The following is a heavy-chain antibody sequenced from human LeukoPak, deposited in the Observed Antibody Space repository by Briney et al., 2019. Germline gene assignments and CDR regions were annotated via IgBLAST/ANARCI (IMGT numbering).Heavy chain of an antibody. Sequence: PSETLSLTCTVSGGSISSYYWSWIRQPPGKGPEWIGYIYYSGSTNYNPSLRSRVTISVDTSKNQFSLKLSSVTAADTAVYYCARHASGDSSSWYDVGFDPWGQGTLVTVSS. D-gene: IGHD6-13*01. J-gene: IGHJ5*02. CDR1: GGSISSYY. V-gene: IGHV4-59*08. CDR2: IYYSGST. CDR3: ARHASGDSSSWYDVGFDP.